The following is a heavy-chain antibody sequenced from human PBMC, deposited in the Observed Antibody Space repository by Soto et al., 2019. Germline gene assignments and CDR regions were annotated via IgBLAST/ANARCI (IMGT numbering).Heavy chain of an antibody. CDR3: ARDLGVGATTSDYYVMDV. Sequence: QVQLVQSGPEVKKPGSSVKVPCKASGGPLRSYALGWVRQAPGQGLDGMGGINPFFGTANYAQKFQVRVTITADEATRTAYMELSSLRSEDTAVYYCARDLGVGATTSDYYVMDVWGQGTTVTDSS. CDR2: INPFFGTA. V-gene: IGHV1-69*01. D-gene: IGHD1-26*01. J-gene: IGHJ6*02. CDR1: GGPLRSYA.